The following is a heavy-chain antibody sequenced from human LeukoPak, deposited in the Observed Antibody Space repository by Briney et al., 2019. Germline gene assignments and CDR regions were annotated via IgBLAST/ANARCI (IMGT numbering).Heavy chain of an antibody. Sequence: ASVKVSCKAFGYTFTSYDITWVRQAPGQGLEWMGWISAYNGNTNYAQKLQDRVTMTTDTSTSTAYMELRSLRSDDTAVYYCARHYCTIGVCHTFDYWGQGTLVTVSS. J-gene: IGHJ4*02. CDR1: GYTFTSYD. V-gene: IGHV1-18*01. D-gene: IGHD2-8*01. CDR2: ISAYNGNT. CDR3: ARHYCTIGVCHTFDY.